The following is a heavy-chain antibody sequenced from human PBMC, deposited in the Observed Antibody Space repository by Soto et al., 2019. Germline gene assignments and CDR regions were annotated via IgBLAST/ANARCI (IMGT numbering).Heavy chain of an antibody. Sequence: QVQLVQSGAEVKKPGASVKVSCKASGYTFTTYGITWVRQAPAQGLEWMGWISAYSGNTNYAQKLQCRPTVTTDTSTYPADMDLRSLRSDATAVYYCARVVKAGDYGDYGRYYFDYWGHGTLVTVSS. CDR3: ARVVKAGDYGDYGRYYFDY. CDR1: GYTFTTYG. D-gene: IGHD4-17*01. J-gene: IGHJ4*01. CDR2: ISAYSGNT. V-gene: IGHV1-18*04.